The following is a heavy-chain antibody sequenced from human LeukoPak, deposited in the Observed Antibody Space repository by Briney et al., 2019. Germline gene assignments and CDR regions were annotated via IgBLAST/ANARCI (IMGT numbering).Heavy chain of an antibody. J-gene: IGHJ6*02. CDR1: GGSISSGGYS. CDR2: IYHSGST. CDR3: ARAGYYYGMDV. Sequence: SQTLSLTCAVSGGSISSGGYSWSWIRQPPGKGLEWIGYIYHSGSTYYNPSLKSRVTISVDRSKNQFSLKLSSVTAADTAVYYCARAGYYYGMDVWGQGTTVTVSS. V-gene: IGHV4-30-2*01.